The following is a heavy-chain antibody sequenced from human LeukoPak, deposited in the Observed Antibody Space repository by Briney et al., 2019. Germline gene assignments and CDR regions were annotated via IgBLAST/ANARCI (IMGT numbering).Heavy chain of an antibody. V-gene: IGHV4-59*01. Sequence: SETLSLTCTVSGGSINSYYWSWIRQPPGKGLEWIGYIYYSGSTNYNPSLKSRVTISIDTSKNQFSLRPSSVTAADTAVYYCARRSMTARYFDLWGRGTLVTVSS. CDR2: IYYSGST. J-gene: IGHJ2*01. CDR1: GGSINSYY. CDR3: ARRSMTARYFDL.